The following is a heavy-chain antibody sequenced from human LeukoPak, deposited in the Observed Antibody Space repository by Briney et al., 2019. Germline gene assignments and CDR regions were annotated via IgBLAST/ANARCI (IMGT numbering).Heavy chain of an antibody. J-gene: IGHJ6*03. V-gene: IGHV3-7*01. D-gene: IGHD3-10*01. CDR3: ARSGRGVDSFYFYMDV. Sequence: GSLRLSCAASGFTFSQYRMSWVRQAPGKGLEWVANIKHDGSEKQDGSEKNYVDSVKGRFTISRDNAKNSLYLQMNSLRAEDTAVYYCARSGRGVDSFYFYMDVWGKGTTVTVSS. CDR2: IKHDGSEKQDGSEK. CDR1: GFTFSQYR.